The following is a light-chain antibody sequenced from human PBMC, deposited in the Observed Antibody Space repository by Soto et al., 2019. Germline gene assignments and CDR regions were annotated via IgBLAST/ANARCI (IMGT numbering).Light chain of an antibody. CDR1: QSISIY. CDR2: AAS. CDR3: QQSHSTPYT. Sequence: DIQMTQSPSSLSASVGDRVTIPCRASQSISIYLNWYQQRPGKAPKLLIYAASSLQSGVPSRFSGSGSGTDFILTISSLQPEDFATYYCQQSHSTPYTFGQGTKLEI. V-gene: IGKV1-39*01. J-gene: IGKJ2*01.